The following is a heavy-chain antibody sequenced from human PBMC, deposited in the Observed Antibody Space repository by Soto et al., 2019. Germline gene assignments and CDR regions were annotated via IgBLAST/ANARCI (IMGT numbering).Heavy chain of an antibody. J-gene: IGHJ4*02. D-gene: IGHD3-16*02. Sequence: SETLSLTCTVSGGSISSGGYYWSWIRQHPGKGLEWIGYIYYSGSTYYNPSLKSRVTISVDTSKNQFSLKLSSVTAADTAVYYCARAMITFGGVIVILDYWGQGTLVTVSS. CDR3: ARAMITFGGVIVILDY. CDR2: IYYSGST. CDR1: GGSISSGGYY. V-gene: IGHV4-31*03.